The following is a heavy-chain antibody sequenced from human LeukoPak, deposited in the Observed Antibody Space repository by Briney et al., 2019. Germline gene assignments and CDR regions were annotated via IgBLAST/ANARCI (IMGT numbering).Heavy chain of an antibody. Sequence: GGSLRLSCAASGFTFSSYVMHGVRQAPGRGLEGGAVLSYDGSNKYYADSVKGRFTISRDNSKNTLYLQMNSLRAEDTAVYYCARETGSAVGSTDFDYWGQGTLVTVSS. D-gene: IGHD4-17*01. CDR3: ARETGSAVGSTDFDY. CDR1: GFTFSSYV. J-gene: IGHJ4*02. CDR2: LSYDGSNK. V-gene: IGHV3-30-3*01.